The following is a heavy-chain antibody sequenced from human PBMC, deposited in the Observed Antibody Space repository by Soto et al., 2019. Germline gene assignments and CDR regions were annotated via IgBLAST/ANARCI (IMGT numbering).Heavy chain of an antibody. D-gene: IGHD3-10*01. CDR3: ARARWFGELLYDYYYYMDV. CDR1: GFTFSSYS. J-gene: IGHJ6*03. Sequence: EVQLVESGGGLVQPGGSLRLSCAASGFTFSSYSMNWVRQAPGKGLEWVSYISSSSSTIYYADSVKGRFTISRDNAKNSLYLQMNSLRAEDTAVYYCARARWFGELLYDYYYYMDVWGKGTTVTVSS. CDR2: ISSSSSTI. V-gene: IGHV3-48*01.